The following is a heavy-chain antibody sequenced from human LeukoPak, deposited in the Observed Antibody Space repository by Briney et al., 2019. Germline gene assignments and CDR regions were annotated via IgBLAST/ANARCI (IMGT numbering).Heavy chain of an antibody. Sequence: GGSLRLSCAASGFTFSNAWMNWVRQAPGKGLEWVSYISSSGSTIYYADSVKGRFTISRDNAKNSLYLQMNSLRAEDTAVYYCARVALKRYMDVWGKGTTVTISS. J-gene: IGHJ6*03. CDR2: ISSSGSTI. CDR3: ARVALKRYMDV. CDR1: GFTFSNAW. D-gene: IGHD3-9*01. V-gene: IGHV3-48*04.